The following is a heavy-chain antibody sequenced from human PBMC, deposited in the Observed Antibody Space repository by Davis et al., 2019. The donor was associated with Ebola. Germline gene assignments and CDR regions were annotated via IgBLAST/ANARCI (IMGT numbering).Heavy chain of an antibody. D-gene: IGHD3-22*01. CDR2: IYPGDSDT. J-gene: IGHJ5*02. V-gene: IGHV5-51*01. CDR3: ARRNYYDSSVTNWFDP. CDR1: GYSFTSYW. Sequence: PGGSLRLSCKGSGYSFTSYWIGWVRQMPGKGLEWMGIIYPGDSDTRYSPSFQGQVTISADKSISTAYLQWSSLKASDTAMYYCARRNYYDSSVTNWFDPWGQGTLVTVSS.